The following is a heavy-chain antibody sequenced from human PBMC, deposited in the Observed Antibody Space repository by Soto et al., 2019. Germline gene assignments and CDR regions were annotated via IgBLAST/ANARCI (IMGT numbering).Heavy chain of an antibody. CDR1: GYTFTSYG. J-gene: IGHJ5*02. CDR2: ISAYNGNT. CDR3: ARDIADIVATITSWFGR. V-gene: IGHV1-18*04. Sequence: ASVKVSCKTSGYTFTSYGISWVRQAPGQGLEWMGWISAYNGNTNYAQKLQGRVTMTTDTSTSTAYMELRSLRSDDTAVYYCARDIADIVATITSWFGRWGQGTLVTVSS. D-gene: IGHD5-12*01.